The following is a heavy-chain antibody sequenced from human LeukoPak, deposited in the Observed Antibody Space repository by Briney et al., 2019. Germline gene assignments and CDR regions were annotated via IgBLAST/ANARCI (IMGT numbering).Heavy chain of an antibody. CDR3: ARTYYYDSSGYFN. CDR1: VDTVSSNSVA. Sequence: QTLSDTCAISVDTVSSNSVAWNWIRHSPSRGLEWLGRTYYRSKWYNDYAVSVKSRITINPDTSKNQFSLQLNSVTTEDTTVYYCARTYYYDSSGYFNWGQGTLVTVPS. V-gene: IGHV6-1*01. CDR2: TYYRSKWYN. D-gene: IGHD3-22*01. J-gene: IGHJ4*02.